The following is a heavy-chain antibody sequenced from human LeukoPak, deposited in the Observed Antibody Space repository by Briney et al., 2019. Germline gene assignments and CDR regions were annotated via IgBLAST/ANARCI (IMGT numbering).Heavy chain of an antibody. J-gene: IGHJ4*02. V-gene: IGHV1-69*13. D-gene: IGHD3-22*01. Sequence: ASVKVSCKASGGTFSSYAISWVRQAPGQGLEWMGGIIPIFGTANYAQKFQGRVTITADESTSTAYMELSSLRSEDTAVYYCARSARYYDSSGYQFDYWGQGTLVTVSS. CDR3: ARSARYYDSSGYQFDY. CDR2: IIPIFGTA. CDR1: GGTFSSYA.